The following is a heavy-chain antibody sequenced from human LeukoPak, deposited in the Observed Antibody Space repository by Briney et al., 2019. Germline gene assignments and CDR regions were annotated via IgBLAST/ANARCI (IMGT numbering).Heavy chain of an antibody. CDR2: ISGDGITT. V-gene: IGHV3-43*02. CDR3: ARERGYSYGYSDY. CDR1: GFTFDDYA. Sequence: GGSLRLSCAASGFTFDDYAMHWVRQAPGKGLEWVSRISGDGITTYYADSVKGRFTISRDNAKNSLYLQMNSLRAEDTAVYYCARERGYSYGYSDYWGQGTLVTVSS. D-gene: IGHD5-18*01. J-gene: IGHJ4*02.